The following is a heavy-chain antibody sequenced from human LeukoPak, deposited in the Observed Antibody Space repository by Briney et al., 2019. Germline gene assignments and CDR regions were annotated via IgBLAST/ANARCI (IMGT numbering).Heavy chain of an antibody. D-gene: IGHD2-21*02. CDR1: GYTFTGYY. CDR2: ISAYNGNT. J-gene: IGHJ4*02. CDR3: AREGPVTSQDY. Sequence: ASVKVSCKASGYTFTGYYMHWVRQAPGQGLEWMGWISAYNGNTNYAQKLQGRVTMTTDTSTSTAYMELRSLRSDDTAVYYCAREGPVTSQDYWGQGTLVTVSS. V-gene: IGHV1-18*04.